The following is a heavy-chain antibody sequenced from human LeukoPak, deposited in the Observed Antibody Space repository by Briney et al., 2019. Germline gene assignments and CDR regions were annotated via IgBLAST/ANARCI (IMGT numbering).Heavy chain of an antibody. CDR3: ASPRALYCSSTSCQAANGAFDI. J-gene: IGHJ3*02. D-gene: IGHD2-2*01. CDR2: IIPILGIA. CDR1: RGTFSSYT. Sequence: ASVKVSCKASRGTFSSYTISWVRQAPGHGLEWMGRIIPILGIANYAQTFPGRVTITADKSPSTAYMELSSLRSEDTAVYYCASPRALYCSSTSCQAANGAFDIWGQGTMVTVSS. V-gene: IGHV1-69*02.